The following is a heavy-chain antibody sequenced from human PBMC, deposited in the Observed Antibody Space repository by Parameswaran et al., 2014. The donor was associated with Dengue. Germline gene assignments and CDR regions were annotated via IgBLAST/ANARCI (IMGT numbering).Heavy chain of an antibody. CDR3: ARCREDFDAVFGVVISRGWFDP. CDR2: INYSGSI. V-gene: IGHV4-34*01. Sequence: WIRQPPGKGLEWIAEINYSGSIYYNPSLKSRVTISVDTSKNQFSLKLSSVTVADTAVYYCARCREDFDAVFGVVISRGWFDPWGQGTLVTVSS. J-gene: IGHJ5*02. D-gene: IGHD3-3*01.